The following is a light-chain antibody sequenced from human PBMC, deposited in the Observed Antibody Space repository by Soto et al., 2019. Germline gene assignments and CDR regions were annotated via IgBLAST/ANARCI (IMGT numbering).Light chain of an antibody. Sequence: MTQSPLSLPVTPGEAASISCRSSQSLLKSNGYNYLDWYLQKPGKAPKLLIYKASSLESGVPSRFSGSGSRTEFTLTISRLQPDDFATYYCQQYNSYSLPFGGGTKVDIK. CDR2: KAS. J-gene: IGKJ4*01. CDR1: QSLLKSNGYNY. CDR3: QQYNSYSLP. V-gene: IGKV1-5*03.